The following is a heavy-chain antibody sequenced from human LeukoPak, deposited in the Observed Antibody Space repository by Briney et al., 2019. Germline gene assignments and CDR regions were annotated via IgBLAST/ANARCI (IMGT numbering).Heavy chain of an antibody. Sequence: SETLSLTCTVSGGSISSYYWSWIRQPPGKGLEWIEHIYYSGATKYNPSLKSRITISVDTSKNQFSLMLSSVTAADTAVYYCARFGITVVRGGKYYFDYWGQGTLVTVSS. D-gene: IGHD3-10*01. CDR3: ARFGITVVRGGKYYFDY. CDR2: IYYSGAT. CDR1: GGSISSYY. V-gene: IGHV4-59*08. J-gene: IGHJ4*02.